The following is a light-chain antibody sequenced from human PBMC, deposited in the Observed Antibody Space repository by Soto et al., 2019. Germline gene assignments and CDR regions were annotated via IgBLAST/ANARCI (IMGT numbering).Light chain of an antibody. CDR1: QSVSSY. Sequence: EIVLTQSPATLSLSPGERATLSCSASQSVSSYLAWYQQKPGQVPRLLIYHASNRATGIPARFSGSGSGTDFTLTISSLEPEDFAVYYCHQRSSWPPSFGGGTKVEIK. CDR3: HQRSSWPPS. V-gene: IGKV3-11*01. CDR2: HAS. J-gene: IGKJ4*01.